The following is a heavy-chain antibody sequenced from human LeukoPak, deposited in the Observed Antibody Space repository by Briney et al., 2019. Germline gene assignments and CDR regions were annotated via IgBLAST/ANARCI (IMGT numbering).Heavy chain of an antibody. V-gene: IGHV3-9*01. CDR2: ISWNSGSI. J-gene: IGHJ4*02. CDR1: GFTFDDYA. CDR3: AKASILTGYYYFDY. D-gene: IGHD3-9*01. Sequence: GRSLRLSCAASGFTFDDYAMHWVRQAPGKGLEWVSGISWNSGSIGYADSVKGRFTISRDNAKNSLYLQMNSLRAEDTALYYCAKASILTGYYYFDYWGQGTLVTVSS.